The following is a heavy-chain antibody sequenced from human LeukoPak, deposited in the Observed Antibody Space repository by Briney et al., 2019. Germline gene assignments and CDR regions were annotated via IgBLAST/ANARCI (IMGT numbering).Heavy chain of an antibody. J-gene: IGHJ6*03. CDR3: ARDLRGYCSGGSCNYYYYYMDV. CDR2: IYYSGST. D-gene: IGHD2-15*01. V-gene: IGHV4-59*01. CDR1: GGSISSYY. Sequence: SETLSLTCTVSGGSISSYYWSWIRQPPGKGLEWIGYIYYSGSTNYNPSLKSRVTISVDTSKNQFSLKLSSVTAADTAVYYCARDLRGYCSGGSCNYYYYYMDVWGKGTTVTVSS.